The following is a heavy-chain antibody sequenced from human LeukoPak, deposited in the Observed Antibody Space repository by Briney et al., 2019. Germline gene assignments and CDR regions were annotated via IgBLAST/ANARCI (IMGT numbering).Heavy chain of an antibody. CDR3: ARASSSQLLWFGELIDY. CDR2: ISAYNGNT. J-gene: IGHJ4*02. V-gene: IGHV1-18*01. D-gene: IGHD3-10*01. Sequence: ASVKVSCKASGYTFTSYGISWVRQAPGQGLEWMGWISAYNGNTNYAQKLQGRVTMTTDTSTSTAYMELRSLRSGDTAVYYCARASSSQLLWFGELIDYWGQGTLVTVSS. CDR1: GYTFTSYG.